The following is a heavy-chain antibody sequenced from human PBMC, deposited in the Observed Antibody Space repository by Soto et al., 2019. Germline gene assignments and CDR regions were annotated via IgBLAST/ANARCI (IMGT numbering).Heavy chain of an antibody. Sequence: QVQLVQSGAEVKRPGSSVKVSCKASGDTFSTFAITWVRQAPGQGLEWLGGIIPMFGSTKYAHNFQGAVTITADVSTSTAYMELGRLRSEHTAVYYCGRERYCSSGSCSFDGFDIWGQGTMVTVSS. D-gene: IGHD2-15*01. CDR2: IIPMFGST. CDR1: GDTFSTFA. V-gene: IGHV1-69*01. CDR3: GRERYCSSGSCSFDGFDI. J-gene: IGHJ3*02.